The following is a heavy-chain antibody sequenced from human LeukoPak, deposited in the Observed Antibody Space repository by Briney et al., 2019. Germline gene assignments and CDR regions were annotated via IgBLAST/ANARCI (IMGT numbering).Heavy chain of an antibody. Sequence: GGSLRLSCAASGFTFSSYSMNWVRQAPGKGLEWLSSISSSSSYIYYADSVKGRFTISRDNAKNSLYLQMNSLRAEDTAVYYCARVNLRGFYAFDIWGQGTMVTVSS. CDR1: GFTFSSYS. CDR2: ISSSSSYI. J-gene: IGHJ3*02. D-gene: IGHD3-10*01. CDR3: ARVNLRGFYAFDI. V-gene: IGHV3-21*01.